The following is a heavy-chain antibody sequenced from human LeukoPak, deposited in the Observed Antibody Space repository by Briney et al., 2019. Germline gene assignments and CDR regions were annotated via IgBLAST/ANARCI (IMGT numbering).Heavy chain of an antibody. CDR2: INPDTGAT. D-gene: IGHD2/OR15-2a*01. CDR3: ARTPYSTGSIGWFDP. V-gene: IGHV1-2*02. J-gene: IGHJ5*02. Sequence: ASVKVSCKASGYTFTGYYLHWVRQTPGRGLEWMGWINPDTGATKNAQKFQGRVTMTRDTSISTAYMKLSRLTSEDTAIYYCARTPYSTGSIGWFDPWGQGTLVTVSS. CDR1: GYTFTGYY.